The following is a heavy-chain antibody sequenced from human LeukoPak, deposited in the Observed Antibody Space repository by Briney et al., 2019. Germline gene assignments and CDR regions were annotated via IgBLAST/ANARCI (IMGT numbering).Heavy chain of an antibody. J-gene: IGHJ4*02. CDR3: AKDLYVSGSYYLDS. CDR2: ICGSGDTT. V-gene: IGHV3-23*01. CDR1: GFTFSAYA. D-gene: IGHD3-10*01. Sequence: GGSLRFSCAASGFTFSAYAMNWVRQAPGKGLEWVSAICGSGDTTYYADSARGRFTISRDNSKNTLYLQMNSLRAEDTALYYCAKDLYVSGSYYLDSWGQGTLVTVSS.